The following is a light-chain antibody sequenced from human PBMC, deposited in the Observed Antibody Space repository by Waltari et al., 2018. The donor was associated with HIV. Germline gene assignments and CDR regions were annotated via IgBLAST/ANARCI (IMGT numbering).Light chain of an antibody. CDR3: ISYISSSTPV. Sequence: QSALTQPASVSGSPGQSLTIPCTGADFAIYGYTFVSWFQHHPGKAPKVIIYEVSNRPSGVSYRFSGSKSGNTASLTISGLQPEDEAEYFCISYISSSTPVFGGGTKLTVL. J-gene: IGLJ3*02. CDR1: DFAIYGYTF. V-gene: IGLV2-14*01. CDR2: EVS.